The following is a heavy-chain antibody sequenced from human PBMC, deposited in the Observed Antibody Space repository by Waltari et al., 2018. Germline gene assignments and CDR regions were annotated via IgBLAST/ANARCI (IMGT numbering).Heavy chain of an antibody. Sequence: EVQLVESGGGLVQPGGSLRLSCAASGFTFSSYEMNWVRQAPGKGLGWVSYIKSRGSNIHYADSVQSTFTLTRENAKNSLYLQMNSLRAEDTAVYYCAREAYYDFWSGQLHGMDVWGQGTTVTVSS. CDR3: AREAYYDFWSGQLHGMDV. D-gene: IGHD3-3*01. CDR2: IKSRGSNI. V-gene: IGHV3-48*03. CDR1: GFTFSSYE. J-gene: IGHJ6*02.